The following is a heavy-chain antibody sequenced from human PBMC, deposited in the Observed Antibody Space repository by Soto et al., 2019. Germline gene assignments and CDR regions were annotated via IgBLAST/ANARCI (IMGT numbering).Heavy chain of an antibody. J-gene: IGHJ4*02. D-gene: IGHD5-18*01. CDR1: GFTFSSNT. CDR2: ISYDGSNK. Sequence: GGSLRLSCVVSGFTFSSNTMHWVRQAPGKGLEWVAVISYDGSNKYYADSVKGRFTISRDNSKNTLYLQMNSLRAEDTAVYYCARGRGYSYGHFDYWGQGTLVTVSS. CDR3: ARGRGYSYGHFDY. V-gene: IGHV3-30-3*01.